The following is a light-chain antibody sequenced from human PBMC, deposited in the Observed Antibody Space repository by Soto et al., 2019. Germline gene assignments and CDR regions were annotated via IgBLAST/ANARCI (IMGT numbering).Light chain of an antibody. Sequence: DIQMTQSPSSLSASVGDRVAITCRASQGIANSLAWYQQKPGKVPNLLIYSASTLQSGVPSRFSGSRSVTDFTLTIISLQPEDGATSYGQQYNSAPRTFGQGTKVEIK. CDR3: QQYNSAPRT. CDR1: QGIANS. J-gene: IGKJ1*01. CDR2: SAS. V-gene: IGKV1-27*01.